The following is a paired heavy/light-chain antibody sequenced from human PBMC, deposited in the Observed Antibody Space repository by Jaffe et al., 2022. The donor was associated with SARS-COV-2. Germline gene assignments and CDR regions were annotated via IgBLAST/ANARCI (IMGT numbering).Light chain of an antibody. CDR1: QSISSW. Sequence: DIQMTQSPSTLSASVGDRVTITCRASQSISSWLAWYQQKPGKAPKLLIYKASSLESGVPSRFSGSGSGTEFTLTISSLQPDDFATYYCQQYNSYWWTFGQGTKVEIK. V-gene: IGKV1-5*03. CDR3: QQYNSYWWT. CDR2: KAS. J-gene: IGKJ1*01.
Heavy chain of an antibody. V-gene: IGHV4-39*01. CDR2: IYYSGST. Sequence: QLQLQESGPGLVKPSETLSLTCTVSGGSISSSSYYWGWIRQPPGKGLEWIGSIYYSGSTYYNPSLKSRVTISVDTSKNQFSLKLSSVTAADTAVYYCARQKGIAAAGNLFNRLRHVVRDYWGQGTLVTVSS. CDR1: GGSISSSSYY. J-gene: IGHJ4*02. CDR3: ARQKGIAAAGNLFNRLRHVVRDY. D-gene: IGHD6-13*01.